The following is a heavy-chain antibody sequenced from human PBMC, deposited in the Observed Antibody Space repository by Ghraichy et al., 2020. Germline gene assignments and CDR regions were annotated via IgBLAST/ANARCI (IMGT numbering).Heavy chain of an antibody. CDR3: ARVLPSCFGSFDY. Sequence: SETLSLTCTVSGGSISSYYWSWIRQPPGKGLEWIGYIYYSGSTNYNPSLKSRVTISVDTSKNQFSLKLSSVTAADTAVYYCARVLPSCFGSFDYWGQGTLVTVSS. V-gene: IGHV4-59*01. CDR2: IYYSGST. J-gene: IGHJ4*02. CDR1: GGSISSYY. D-gene: IGHD3-10*01.